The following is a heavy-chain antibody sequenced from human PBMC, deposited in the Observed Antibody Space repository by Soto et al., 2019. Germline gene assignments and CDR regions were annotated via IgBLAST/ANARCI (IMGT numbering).Heavy chain of an antibody. CDR3: ASSDYGSGTPYYYGMDV. D-gene: IGHD3-10*01. V-gene: IGHV1-18*01. CDR2: ISAYNGNT. J-gene: IGHJ6*02. CDR1: GYTFTNYG. Sequence: QVQLVQSGAEVKKPGASVKVSCKASGYTFTNYGITWVRQAPGQGLEWMGWISAYNGNTNYAQKLQGRVTMTTDTSTTTDYMELRSLRSDDTAVYYCASSDYGSGTPYYYGMDVWGQGTTVTVSS.